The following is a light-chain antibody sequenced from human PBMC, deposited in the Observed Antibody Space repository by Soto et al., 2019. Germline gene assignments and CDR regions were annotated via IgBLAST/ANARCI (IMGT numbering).Light chain of an antibody. J-gene: IGKJ1*01. Sequence: EIELTQSPGTLSLSPGERATLSCRASQSVSSSYLAWYQKKPGQAPRLLIYGASSRATGIPDRFSGSGSGTDFTITISRLEPEDFAVYYCQQYGNSPWTFGQGTKVEIK. CDR1: QSVSSSY. V-gene: IGKV3-20*01. CDR2: GAS. CDR3: QQYGNSPWT.